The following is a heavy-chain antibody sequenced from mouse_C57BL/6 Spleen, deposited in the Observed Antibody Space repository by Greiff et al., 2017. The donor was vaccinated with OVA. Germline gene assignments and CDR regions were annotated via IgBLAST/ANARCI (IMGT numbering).Heavy chain of an antibody. CDR2: IDPEDGDT. CDR3: TYYDGSSPSFDY. V-gene: IGHV14-1*01. J-gene: IGHJ2*01. Sequence: VQLQQSGAELVRPGASVKLSCTASGFNIKDYYMHWVKQRPEQGLEWIGRIDPEDGDTEYAPKFQGKATMTADTSSNTAYLQLSSLTSEDTAVYYCTYYDGSSPSFDYWGQGTTLTVSS. D-gene: IGHD1-1*01. CDR1: GFNIKDYY.